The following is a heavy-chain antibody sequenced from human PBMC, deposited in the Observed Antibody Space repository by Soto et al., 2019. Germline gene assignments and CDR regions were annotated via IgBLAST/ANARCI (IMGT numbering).Heavy chain of an antibody. CDR1: GGSISSSSYY. J-gene: IGHJ5*02. CDR2: IYYSGST. CDR3: ARHLTSVDILTGYSNTWFDP. V-gene: IGHV4-39*01. D-gene: IGHD3-9*01. Sequence: PSETLSLTCTVSGGSISSSSYYWGWIRQPPGKGLEWIGSIYYSGSTYYNPSLKSRVTISVDTSKNQFSLKLSSVTAADTAVYYCARHLTSVDILTGYSNTWFDPWGQGTLVTVSS.